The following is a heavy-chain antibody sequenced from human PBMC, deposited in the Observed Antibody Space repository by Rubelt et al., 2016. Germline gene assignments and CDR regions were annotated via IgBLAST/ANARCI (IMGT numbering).Heavy chain of an antibody. V-gene: IGHV3-53*05. D-gene: IGHD6-19*01. Sequence: APGKGLEWVSVIYSGGSTYYADSVKGRFTISRDNSKNTLYLQMNSLRAEDTAVYYCAKDPQWLVNWGQGTLVTVSS. CDR3: AKDPQWLVN. CDR2: IYSGGST. J-gene: IGHJ4*02.